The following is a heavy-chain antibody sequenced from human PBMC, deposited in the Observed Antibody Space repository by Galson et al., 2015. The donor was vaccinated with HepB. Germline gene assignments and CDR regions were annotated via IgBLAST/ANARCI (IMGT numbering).Heavy chain of an antibody. V-gene: IGHV3-53*01. CDR2: IYSGGST. D-gene: IGHD6-19*01. Sequence: SLRLSCAASGFTVSSNYMSWVRQAPGKGLEWVSVIYSGGSTYYADSVKGRFTISRDNSKNTLYLQMNSLRAEDTAVYYCARSTSAAVAGNVAFDIWGQGTMVTVSS. CDR1: GFTVSSNY. CDR3: ARSTSAAVAGNVAFDI. J-gene: IGHJ3*02.